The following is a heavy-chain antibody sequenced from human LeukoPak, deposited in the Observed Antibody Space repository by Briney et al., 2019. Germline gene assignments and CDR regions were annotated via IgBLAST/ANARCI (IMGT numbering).Heavy chain of an antibody. CDR1: GFTFSSYG. CDR3: VREHYNYYMDV. Sequence: GGSLRLSCAASGFTFSSYGIHWVRQAPGKGLEWVAFIQYDGSKEYYADSVKGRFTISRDNGKNSLYLQMNSLRAEDTALYYCVREHYNYYMDVWGKGTTVTVSS. CDR2: IQYDGSKE. V-gene: IGHV3-30*02. J-gene: IGHJ6*03.